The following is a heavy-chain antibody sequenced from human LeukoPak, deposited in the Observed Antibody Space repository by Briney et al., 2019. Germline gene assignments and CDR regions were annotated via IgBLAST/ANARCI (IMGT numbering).Heavy chain of an antibody. CDR1: GGSISSYY. J-gene: IGHJ2*01. CDR2: IYYSGST. V-gene: IGHV4-59*08. CDR3: ARQGGGFWYSDL. D-gene: IGHD6-25*01. Sequence: SETLSLTCTVSGGSISSYYWSWIRQPPGKGLEWIGYIYYSGSTNYNPSPKSRVTISVDTSKNQFSLKLSSVTAADTAVYYCARQGGGFWYSDLWGRGTLVTVSS.